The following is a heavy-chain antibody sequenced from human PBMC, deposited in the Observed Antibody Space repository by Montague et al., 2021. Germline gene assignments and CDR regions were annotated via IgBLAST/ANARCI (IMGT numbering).Heavy chain of an antibody. CDR2: IYDSGST. V-gene: IGHV4-31*03. CDR1: GGSISSGGFY. D-gene: IGHD2-15*01. CDR3: ARSGGYCSGGRCDTFDY. J-gene: IGHJ4*02. Sequence: TLSLTCSVSGGSISSGGFYWSWIRRHPGKGPEWIGSIYDSGSTNYNLSLKSRLTLSRDTSKNQVSLRLTSVTAAETAVYYCARSGGYCSGGRCDTFDYWGQGTLVTVSS.